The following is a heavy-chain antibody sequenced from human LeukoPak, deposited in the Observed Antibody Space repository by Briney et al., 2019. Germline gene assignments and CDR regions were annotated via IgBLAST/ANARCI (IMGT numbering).Heavy chain of an antibody. J-gene: IGHJ4*02. D-gene: IGHD3-3*01. V-gene: IGHV3-15*01. CDR3: TTRSGFWSGSDY. CDR1: GFTLSNVW. Sequence: GGSLRLSCAASGFTLSNVWMSWVRQAPGKGLEWVGRIKSITDGGTTDYAAPVKGRFTISRDDSKNALYLQMNSLKTEDTAVYYCTTRSGFWSGSDYWGQGTLVTVSS. CDR2: IKSITDGGTT.